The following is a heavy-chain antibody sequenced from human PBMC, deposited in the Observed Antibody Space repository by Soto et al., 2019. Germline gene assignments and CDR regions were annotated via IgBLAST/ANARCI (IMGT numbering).Heavy chain of an antibody. D-gene: IGHD4-17*01. V-gene: IGHV4-30-4*01. CDR1: GGSISSGAYY. CDR2: TYYSGST. CDR3: ARDNYGDTYYFDY. J-gene: IGHJ4*02. Sequence: QVQLQESGPGLVKPSQTLSLTCTVSGGSISSGAYYWSWVRQPPGKGLEWIGYTYYSGSTYYNPYLKSRVTISVDTSKNQFSLKLSSVTATDTAVYYCARDNYGDTYYFDYWGQGTLVTVSS.